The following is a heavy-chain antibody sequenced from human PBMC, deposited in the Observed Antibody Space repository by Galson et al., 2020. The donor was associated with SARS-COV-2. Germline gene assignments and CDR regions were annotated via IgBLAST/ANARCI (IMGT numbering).Heavy chain of an antibody. Sequence: SVKVSCKASGGTFSSYAISWVRQAPGQGLEWMGGIIPIFGTANYAQKFQGRVTITADKSTSTAYMELSSLRSEDTAVYYCARDLGYSSSSGAKYNWFDPWGQGTLVTVSS. CDR3: ARDLGYSSSSGAKYNWFDP. V-gene: IGHV1-69*06. CDR2: IIPIFGTA. D-gene: IGHD6-6*01. J-gene: IGHJ5*02. CDR1: GGTFSSYA.